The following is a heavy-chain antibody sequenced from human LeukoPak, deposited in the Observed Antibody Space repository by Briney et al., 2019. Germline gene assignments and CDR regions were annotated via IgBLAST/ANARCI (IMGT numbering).Heavy chain of an antibody. CDR2: ISYDGSNK. CDR1: GFTFSSYG. Sequence: GGSLRLSCAASGFTFSSYGMRWVRQAPGKGLEWVAVISYDGSNKYYADSVKGRFTISRDNSKNTLYLQMNSLRAEDTAVYYCAKSGDILTGYYPSGYFDYWGQGTLVTVSS. J-gene: IGHJ4*02. CDR3: AKSGDILTGYYPSGYFDY. V-gene: IGHV3-30*18. D-gene: IGHD3-9*01.